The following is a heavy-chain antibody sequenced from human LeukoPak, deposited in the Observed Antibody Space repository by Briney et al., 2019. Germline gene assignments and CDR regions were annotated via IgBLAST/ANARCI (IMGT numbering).Heavy chain of an antibody. D-gene: IGHD2-15*01. V-gene: IGHV3-66*02. Sequence: GGSLRLSCAASGFTVSSNYMSWVRQAPGKGLEWVSVIYSGGSTYYADSVKGRFTISRDNSKNTLYLQMNSLRAEDTAVYYCALGYCSGGSCLAYYYYYMGVWGKGTTVTISS. CDR2: IYSGGST. CDR1: GFTVSSNY. J-gene: IGHJ6*03. CDR3: ALGYCSGGSCLAYYYYYMGV.